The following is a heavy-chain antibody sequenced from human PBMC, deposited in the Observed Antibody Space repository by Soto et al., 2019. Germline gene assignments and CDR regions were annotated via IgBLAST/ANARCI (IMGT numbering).Heavy chain of an antibody. CDR1: GYTFTSYY. J-gene: IGHJ5*02. V-gene: IGHV1-46*01. D-gene: IGHD3-10*01. CDR2: INPSSGST. CDR3: ARLWFGDNWFDP. Sequence: GASVKVSCKASGYTFTSYYMHWVRQAPGQGLEWMGIINPSSGSTSYAQKLQGRVTMTTDTSTSTVYMELRSLRSDDTAVYYCARLWFGDNWFDPWGQGTLVTVSS.